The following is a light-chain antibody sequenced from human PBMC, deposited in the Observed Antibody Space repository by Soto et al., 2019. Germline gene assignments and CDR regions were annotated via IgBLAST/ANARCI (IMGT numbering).Light chain of an antibody. CDR2: GAS. Sequence: EIVMTQSPGTLSVSPGERATLSCRASQSVSSNLAWYQQKPGQAPRLFIYGASTRATGIPARFSGSGSGTEFTLTISSLQSEDFAVYYCQQYQNWPANFGPGTKVDIK. CDR1: QSVSSN. J-gene: IGKJ3*01. CDR3: QQYQNWPAN. V-gene: IGKV3-15*01.